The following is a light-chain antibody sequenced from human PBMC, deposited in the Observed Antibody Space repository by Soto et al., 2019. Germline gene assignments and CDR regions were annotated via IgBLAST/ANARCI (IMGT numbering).Light chain of an antibody. Sequence: EIVLTQSPGTLSLSPGERATLSCRASQSVRSSYLAWYQQKPGQAPRLLIYGASSRATGIPDRFSGSGSGTDFTLTISRLEPEDLAVYYCQQYGRSPGTFGQGTKLEIK. CDR3: QQYGRSPGT. CDR1: QSVRSSY. CDR2: GAS. V-gene: IGKV3-20*01. J-gene: IGKJ2*01.